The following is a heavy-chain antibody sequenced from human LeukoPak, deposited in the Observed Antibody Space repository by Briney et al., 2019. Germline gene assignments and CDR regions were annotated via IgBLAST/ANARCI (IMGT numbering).Heavy chain of an antibody. CDR1: GGTFSSYA. CDR3: ARASTVVTPWGY. D-gene: IGHD4-23*01. V-gene: IGHV1-69*04. Sequence: SVKVSCKASGGTFSSYAISWVRQAPGQGLEWMGRIIPILGIANYAQKFQGRVTITADKSTSTAYMELSSLRSEDTAVYCCARASTVVTPWGYWGQGTLVTVSS. CDR2: IIPILGIA. J-gene: IGHJ4*02.